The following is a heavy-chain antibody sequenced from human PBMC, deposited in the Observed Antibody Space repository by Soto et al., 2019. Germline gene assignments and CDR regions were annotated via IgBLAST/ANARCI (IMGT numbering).Heavy chain of an antibody. J-gene: IGHJ4*02. CDR2: ISYDGSNK. D-gene: IGHD5-12*01. Sequence: RLSCAASGFTFSSYAMHWVRQAPGKGLEWVSVISYDGSNKYYADSVKGRFTISRDNSKNTLYLQMNSLRAEDTAVYYCASSSGYDYGDFDYWGQGTLVTVSS. V-gene: IGHV3-30-3*01. CDR3: ASSSGYDYGDFDY. CDR1: GFTFSSYA.